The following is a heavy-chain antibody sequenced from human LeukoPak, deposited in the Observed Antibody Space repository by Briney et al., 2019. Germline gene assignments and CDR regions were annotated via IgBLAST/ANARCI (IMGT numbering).Heavy chain of an antibody. D-gene: IGHD1-14*01. CDR1: GLTFSSHG. J-gene: IGHJ4*02. CDR2: ITNDGSNT. V-gene: IGHV3-74*01. CDR3: ANQQGGNPAY. Sequence: PGGSLRLSCAASGLTFSSHGMHWVRQAPGKGLEWVSRITNDGSNTTYADSVKGRFTISRDNAKNMLYLQVNSLRAEDTAVYYCANQQGGNPAYWGQGTLVTVSS.